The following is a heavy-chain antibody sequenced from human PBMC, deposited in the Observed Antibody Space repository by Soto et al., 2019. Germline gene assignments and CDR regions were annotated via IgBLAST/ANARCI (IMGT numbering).Heavy chain of an antibody. V-gene: IGHV4-59*08. CDR1: GGSIGGFD. J-gene: IGHJ4*02. CDR3: ARLGIFGGPTIGIDY. Sequence: SETLCVRWSVAGGSIGGFDGSWIRQPPGKGLEWIGYIYYSGSTNYNPSLKSRVTISVDTSKNQFSLKLSSVTAADTAVYYCARLGIFGGPTIGIDYWGQGTLVTVSS. CDR2: IYYSGST. D-gene: IGHD3-10*01.